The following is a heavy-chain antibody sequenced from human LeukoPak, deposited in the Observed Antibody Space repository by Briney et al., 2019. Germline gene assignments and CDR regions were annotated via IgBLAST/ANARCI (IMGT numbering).Heavy chain of an antibody. CDR1: GYTFTSYG. J-gene: IGHJ4*02. V-gene: IGHV1-18*01. Sequence: ASVKVSCKASGYTFTSYGISWVRQAPGQGLEWMGWISAYNGNTNYAQKLQGRVTMTTDTYTSTAYMELRSLRPDDTAVYYCARDPRAYCSSTSCYGSGWGYWGQGTLVTVSS. CDR2: ISAYNGNT. CDR3: ARDPRAYCSSTSCYGSGWGY. D-gene: IGHD2-2*01.